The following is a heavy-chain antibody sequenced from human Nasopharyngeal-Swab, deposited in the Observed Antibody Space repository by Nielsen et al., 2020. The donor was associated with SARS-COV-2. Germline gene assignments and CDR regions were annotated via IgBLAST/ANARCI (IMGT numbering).Heavy chain of an antibody. J-gene: IGHJ5*01. Sequence: GGSLRLPCTASGFTFSSYAMSWVRQAPGKGLEWVSEISGSGGSTYYAESVKGRFTISRDNSKNTLYLQMNSLRIEDTAVYYCAREGVKYQVLHNWFDSWGQGTLVAVSS. D-gene: IGHD4/OR15-4a*01. V-gene: IGHV3-23*01. CDR1: GFTFSSYA. CDR2: ISGSGGST. CDR3: AREGVKYQVLHNWFDS.